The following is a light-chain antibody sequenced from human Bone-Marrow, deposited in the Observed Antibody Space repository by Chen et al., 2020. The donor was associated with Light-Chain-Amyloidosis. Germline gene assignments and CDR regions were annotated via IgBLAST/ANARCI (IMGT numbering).Light chain of an antibody. CDR1: LGISND. CDR2: AAS. J-gene: IGKJ4*01. V-gene: IGKV1-39*01. Sequence: DIQMTQSPSSLSASVGDRVTITCRASLGISNDLNWYQQKPGKAPKLLIYAASTLQSDVPSRFSGSGSGTDFTLTISSLQPEDFVIYYCQQSYTTPLTFGGGTKVEIK. CDR3: QQSYTTPLT.